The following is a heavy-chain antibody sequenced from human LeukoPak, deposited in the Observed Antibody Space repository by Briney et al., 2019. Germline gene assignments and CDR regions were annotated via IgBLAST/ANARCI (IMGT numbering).Heavy chain of an antibody. CDR1: GYSISSGYY. V-gene: IGHV4-38-2*02. D-gene: IGHD5-24*01. CDR3: VRDIWLQVFDY. Sequence: SETLSLTCAVSGYSISSGYYWGWIRQPPGKGLEWIGSIYHSGSTYYNPSLKSRATISVDTSKSQFSLKLSSVTAADTAVYYCVRDIWLQVFDYWGQGTLVTVSS. J-gene: IGHJ4*02. CDR2: IYHSGST.